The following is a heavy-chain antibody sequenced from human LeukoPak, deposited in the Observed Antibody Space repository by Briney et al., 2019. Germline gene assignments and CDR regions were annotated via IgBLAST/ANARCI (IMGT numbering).Heavy chain of an antibody. V-gene: IGHV4-39*07. CDR3: ARAWFGELLSGAFDI. J-gene: IGHJ3*02. CDR1: GGSISSSSYY. Sequence: SETLSLTCTISGGSISSSSYYWGWIRQPPGKGLEWIGSIYYSGSTYYNPSLKSRVTISVDTSKNQFSLKLSSVTAADTAVYYCARAWFGELLSGAFDIWGQGTMVTVSS. CDR2: IYYSGST. D-gene: IGHD3-10*01.